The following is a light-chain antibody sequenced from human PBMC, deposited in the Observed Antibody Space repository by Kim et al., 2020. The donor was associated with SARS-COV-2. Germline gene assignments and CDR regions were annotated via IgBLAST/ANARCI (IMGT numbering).Light chain of an antibody. CDR1: RSISSL. CDR2: KAS. CDR3: QQFDSYSYT. Sequence: SASIGDRVTITCRASRSISSLLAWYQQKPGKAPRLLIYKASTLESGVPSRFSGSGSGTEFTLTINSLQPDDFATYYCQQFDSYSYTFGQGTKLEI. J-gene: IGKJ2*01. V-gene: IGKV1-5*03.